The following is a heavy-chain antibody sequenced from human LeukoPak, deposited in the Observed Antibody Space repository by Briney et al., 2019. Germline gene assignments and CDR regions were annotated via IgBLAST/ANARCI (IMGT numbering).Heavy chain of an antibody. V-gene: IGHV1-69*13. D-gene: IGHD3-3*01. J-gene: IGHJ6*03. Sequence: VASVKVSCKASGGTFSSYAISWVRQAPGQGLEWMGGIIPIFGTANYAQKFQGRVTITADESTSTVYMELSSLRSEDTAVYYCARGFWSGLFYYYMDVWGKGTTVTVSS. CDR3: ARGFWSGLFYYYMDV. CDR2: IIPIFGTA. CDR1: GGTFSSYA.